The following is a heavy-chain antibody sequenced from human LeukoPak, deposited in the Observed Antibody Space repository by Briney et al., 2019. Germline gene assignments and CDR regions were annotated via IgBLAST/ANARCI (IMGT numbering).Heavy chain of an antibody. CDR1: GYTLTELS. CDR3: ATDRLEDFMVRGVMDV. CDR2: FDPEDGET. Sequence: ASVKVSCKVSGYTLTELSMHWVRQAPGKGLEWMGGFDPEDGETIYAQKFQGRVTMTEDTSTDTAYMELSSLRSEDTAVYYCATDRLEDFMVRGVMDVWGQGTTVTVSS. V-gene: IGHV1-24*01. D-gene: IGHD3-10*01. J-gene: IGHJ6*02.